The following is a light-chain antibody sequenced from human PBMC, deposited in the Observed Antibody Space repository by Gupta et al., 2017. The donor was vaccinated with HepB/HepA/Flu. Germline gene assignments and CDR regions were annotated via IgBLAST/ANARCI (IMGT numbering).Light chain of an antibody. V-gene: IGKV3-15*01. CDR2: GAS. Sequence: EVAMTQSPATLSVSPGTRATVSCRASQSVSSHLAWYQQKPGQAPRLLIYGASTRATGISARFSGSGSGTEFTLTISSLQSEDFALYYCHHYNKWPPRFGQGTKVEIK. CDR3: HHYNKWPPR. J-gene: IGKJ1*01. CDR1: QSVSSH.